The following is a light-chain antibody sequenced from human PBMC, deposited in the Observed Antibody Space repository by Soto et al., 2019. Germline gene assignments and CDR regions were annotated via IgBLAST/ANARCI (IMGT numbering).Light chain of an antibody. CDR3: HQYDHWPQT. CDR1: QSVRSY. Sequence: IVLTQSPGTLSFAPGEIATLSCRASQSVRSYLAWYQQKPGQAPRLLIHGASTRAPGIPARFSGSGSGTDFTLTISSLQSEDFAVYYCHQYDHWPQTFGQGTKVDIK. J-gene: IGKJ1*01. CDR2: GAS. V-gene: IGKV3-15*01.